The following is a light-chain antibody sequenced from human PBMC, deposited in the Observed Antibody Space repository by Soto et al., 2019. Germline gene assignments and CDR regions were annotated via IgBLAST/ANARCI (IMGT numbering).Light chain of an antibody. CDR2: DVS. Sequence: QSVLTQPASVSGSPGQSITISCTGTSGDIGGYDYVSWYQQHPGKAPKLMIYDVSNRPSGVPNRFSGSKSGNTASLTISGLQDEDEADYYCGSYTSSITLGVFGTGTKVTVL. CDR3: GSYTSSITLGV. J-gene: IGLJ1*01. V-gene: IGLV2-14*01. CDR1: SGDIGGYDY.